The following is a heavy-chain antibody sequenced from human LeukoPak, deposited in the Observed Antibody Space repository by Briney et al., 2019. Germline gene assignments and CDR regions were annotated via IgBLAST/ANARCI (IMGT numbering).Heavy chain of an antibody. CDR3: AELGITMIGGV. J-gene: IGHJ6*04. CDR2: ISSSGSTI. CDR1: GFTFSSYG. D-gene: IGHD3-10*02. Sequence: GGSLRLSCAASGFTFSSYGMHWVRQAPGKGLEWVSYISSSGSTIYYADSVKGRFTISRDNAKNSLYLQMNSLRAEDAAVYYCAELGITMIGGVWGKGTTVTISS. V-gene: IGHV3-48*04.